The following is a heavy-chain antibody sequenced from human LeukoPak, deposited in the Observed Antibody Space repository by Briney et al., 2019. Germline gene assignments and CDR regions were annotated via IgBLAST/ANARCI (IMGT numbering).Heavy chain of an antibody. V-gene: IGHV3-64D*06. D-gene: IGHD4-23*01. J-gene: IGHJ4*02. Sequence: GSLRLSCPASGFSFSTYGMIWVRQAPGKGLEHVSTISSNGGSTYYADSVKGRFTISRDNSRNTLYLQMSSLRAEDTAVYYCVKVAYGGESGFDSWGPGTLVTVSS. CDR2: ISSNGGST. CDR3: VKVAYGGESGFDS. CDR1: GFSFSTYG.